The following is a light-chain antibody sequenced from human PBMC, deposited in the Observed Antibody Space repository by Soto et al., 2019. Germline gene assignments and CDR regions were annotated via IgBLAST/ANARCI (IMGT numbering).Light chain of an antibody. CDR1: SSDVGSYGL. J-gene: IGLJ2*01. V-gene: IGLV2-23*01. CDR2: EAT. CDR3: SSYAGTDRTLVF. Sequence: QSALTQPASVSGSPGQSITISCTGTSSDVGSYGLVSWYQQHPVKAPQLIIYEATKRPSGVSPRFSGSRSGNTASLTLSGLQAEDEAVYHCSSYAGTDRTLVFFGGGTKVTVL.